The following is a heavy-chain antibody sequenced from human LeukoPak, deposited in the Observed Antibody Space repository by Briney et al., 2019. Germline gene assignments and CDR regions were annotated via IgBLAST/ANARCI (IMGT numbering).Heavy chain of an antibody. CDR2: IRSKANSYAT. J-gene: IGHJ6*03. V-gene: IGHV3-73*01. D-gene: IGHD1-26*01. CDR3: TRPSRELRGYYYYYMDV. Sequence: AGGSLRLSCAASGFTFSGSAMHWVRQASGKGLEWVGRIRSKANSYATAYAASVKGRFAISRDDSKNTAYLQMNSLKTEDTAVCYCTRPSRELRGYYYYYMDVWGKGTTVTVSS. CDR1: GFTFSGSA.